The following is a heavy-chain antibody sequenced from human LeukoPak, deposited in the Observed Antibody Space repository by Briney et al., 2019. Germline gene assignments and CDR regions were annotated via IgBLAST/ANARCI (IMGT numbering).Heavy chain of an antibody. Sequence: ASVKVSCKASGYTFTSYGISWVRQAPGQGLEWMGWISAYNGDTNYAQKLQGRVTMTTDTSTSTAYMELRSLRSDDTAVYYCARDDRITMARALDYWGQGTLVTVSS. CDR3: ARDDRITMARALDY. J-gene: IGHJ4*02. CDR1: GYTFTSYG. D-gene: IGHD3-10*01. CDR2: ISAYNGDT. V-gene: IGHV1-18*01.